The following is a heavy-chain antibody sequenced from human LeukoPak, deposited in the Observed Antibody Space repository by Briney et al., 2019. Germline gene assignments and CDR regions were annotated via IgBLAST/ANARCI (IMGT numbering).Heavy chain of an antibody. Sequence: GASVKVSCKASGYTFISYGISWVRQAPGQRLEWMGWINAGNGNTKYSQKFQGRVTITRDTSASTAYMELSSLRSEDTAVYYCAREGYYDSSGYYFWGQGTLVTVSS. J-gene: IGHJ4*02. CDR2: INAGNGNT. CDR3: AREGYYDSSGYYF. V-gene: IGHV1-3*01. CDR1: GYTFISYG. D-gene: IGHD3-22*01.